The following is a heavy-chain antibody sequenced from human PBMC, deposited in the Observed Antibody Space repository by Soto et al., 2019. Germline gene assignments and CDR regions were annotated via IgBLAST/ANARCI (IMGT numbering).Heavy chain of an antibody. V-gene: IGHV3-30*18. D-gene: IGHD2-21*02. CDR3: AKGQVTVVTPAYFQH. J-gene: IGHJ1*01. Sequence: QVQLVESGGGVVQPGRSLRLSCAASGFTFSSYGMHWVRQAPDKGLEWVAIISYDGSNKYYADSVKGRFTISRDNSKNTLYLQMNSLRAEDTALYYCAKGQVTVVTPAYFQHWGQGTLVTVSS. CDR1: GFTFSSYG. CDR2: ISYDGSNK.